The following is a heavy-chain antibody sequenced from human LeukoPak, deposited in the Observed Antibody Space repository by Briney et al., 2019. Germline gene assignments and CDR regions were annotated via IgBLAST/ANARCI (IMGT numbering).Heavy chain of an antibody. CDR3: ERGYQSEDFWSGYQDY. J-gene: IGHJ4*02. V-gene: IGHV3-30-3*01. D-gene: IGHD3-3*01. CDR2: ISYDGSNK. Sequence: GGSLRLSCAASGFTFSSYAMSWVRQGPGKGLEWVAVISYDGSNKYYADSVKGRFTISRDNSKNTLYLQMNSLRAEDTAVYYCERGYQSEDFWSGYQDYWGQGTLVTVSS. CDR1: GFTFSSYA.